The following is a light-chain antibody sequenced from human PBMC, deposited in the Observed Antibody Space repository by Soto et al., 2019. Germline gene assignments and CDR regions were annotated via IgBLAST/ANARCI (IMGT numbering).Light chain of an antibody. J-gene: IGKJ5*01. CDR2: KIS. Sequence: DVIRTHSPLSLPGSLRASAAISSRSRQALVYMDGNTYLNWFQQRPGQSPRRLIYKISNRDSGVPDRFSGSGSGTYFTLQISRVEAEDVGIYYCMQGTHWPLTFGQGTRLEIK. CDR3: MQGTHWPLT. CDR1: QALVYMDGNTY. V-gene: IGKV2-30*01.